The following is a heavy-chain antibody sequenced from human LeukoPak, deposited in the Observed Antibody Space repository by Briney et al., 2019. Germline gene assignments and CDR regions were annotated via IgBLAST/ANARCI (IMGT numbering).Heavy chain of an antibody. CDR1: GFTFSSYA. D-gene: IGHD3-3*01. V-gene: IGHV3-23*01. J-gene: IGHJ3*01. Sequence: PGGSLRLSCAASGFTFSSYAMSWVRQAPGKGLEWGSVISNSGSSTYYADSVKGRYTISRDNSKNTLYLQMKSLRAEDTAVYYCAKSPNFWSGFDAWGQGTMVTVSS. CDR3: AKSPNFWSGFDA. CDR2: ISNSGSST.